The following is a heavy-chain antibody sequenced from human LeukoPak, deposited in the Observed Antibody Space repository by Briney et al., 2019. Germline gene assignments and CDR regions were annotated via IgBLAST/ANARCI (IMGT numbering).Heavy chain of an antibody. J-gene: IGHJ4*02. CDR1: GFTFGSYE. V-gene: IGHV3-48*03. Sequence: GGSLTLSCEASGFTFGSYEMTWVRQAPGKGLEWLSYISTSGSIIVYADSVEGRFTISRDNGKNSLYLHMDSLRTEDTAFYYCAKDYSGSYWGPGNWGQGTLVTVSS. CDR2: ISTSGSII. CDR3: AKDYSGSYWGPGN. D-gene: IGHD1-26*01.